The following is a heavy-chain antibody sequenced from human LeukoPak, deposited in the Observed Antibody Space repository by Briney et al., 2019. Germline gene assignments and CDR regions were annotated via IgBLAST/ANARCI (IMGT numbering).Heavy chain of an antibody. CDR3: AKVPSYYDSSTSSGISSYFDL. CDR1: GFTFNNYA. CDR2: IRISGTDA. V-gene: IGHV3-23*01. J-gene: IGHJ2*01. D-gene: IGHD3-22*01. Sequence: PGGSLRLSCAASGFTFNNYAMSWVRQAPGKGLEWVSFIRISGTDAYYADSGKGRFTISRDNSKNTLYLQMNSLRAEDTAVYYCAKVPSYYDSSTSSGISSYFDLWGGGTLVTVSS.